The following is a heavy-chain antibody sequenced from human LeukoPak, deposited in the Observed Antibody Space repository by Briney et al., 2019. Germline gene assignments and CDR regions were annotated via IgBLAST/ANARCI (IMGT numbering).Heavy chain of an antibody. J-gene: IGHJ4*02. CDR2: ISTYNGNT. D-gene: IGHD4-17*01. V-gene: IGHV1-18*01. Sequence: ASVKVSCKASGYTFNSYDITWVRQAPGQGLEWMAWISTYNGNTNYAQKLQGRVTMTTDTSTSTAYMELRSLRSDDTAVYYCARAPGVYGDPFDYWGQGTLVTVSS. CDR1: GYTFNSYD. CDR3: ARAPGVYGDPFDY.